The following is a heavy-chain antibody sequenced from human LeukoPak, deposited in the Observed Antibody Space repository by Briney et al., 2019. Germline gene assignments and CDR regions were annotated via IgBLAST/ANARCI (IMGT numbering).Heavy chain of an antibody. V-gene: IGHV4-39*07. CDR3: ARIRKGYCSGGSCYRTYYYYYYMDV. CDR2: IYYSGST. D-gene: IGHD2-15*01. CDR1: GGSISSSSYY. Sequence: SETLSLTCTVSGGSISSSSYYWGWIRQPPGKGLEWIGSIYYSGSTYYNPSLKSRVTISVDTSKNQFSLKLSSVTAADTAVYYCARIRKGYCSGGSCYRTYYYYYYMDVWGKGTTVTVSS. J-gene: IGHJ6*03.